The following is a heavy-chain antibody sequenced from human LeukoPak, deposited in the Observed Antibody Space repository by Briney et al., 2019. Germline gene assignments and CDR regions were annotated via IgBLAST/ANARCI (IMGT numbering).Heavy chain of an antibody. D-gene: IGHD2-15*01. V-gene: IGHV3-30-3*01. J-gene: IGHJ6*02. Sequence: GGSLRLSCAASGFTFSSYAMLWVRQAPGKGLEWVAVISYDGSNKYYADSVKGRFTISRDNSKNTLYLQMNSLRAEDTAVYYCAKVAATHNYYYYGMDVWGQGTTVIVSS. CDR3: AKVAATHNYYYYGMDV. CDR1: GFTFSSYA. CDR2: ISYDGSNK.